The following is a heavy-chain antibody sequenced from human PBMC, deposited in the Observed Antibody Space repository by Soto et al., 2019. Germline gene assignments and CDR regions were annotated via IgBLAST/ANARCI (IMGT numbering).Heavy chain of an antibody. CDR1: GFSLSTSGVG. CDR3: AHSGAYCSGGSCYPESYYYYYMDV. V-gene: IGHV2-5*02. D-gene: IGHD2-15*01. Sequence: SGTTLVNPTQTLTLTCTFSGFSLSTSGVGVGWIRQPPGKALEWLALIYWDDDKRYSPSLKSRLTITKDTSKNQVVLTMTNMDPVDTATYYCAHSGAYCSGGSCYPESYYYYYMDVWGKGTTVTVSS. CDR2: IYWDDDK. J-gene: IGHJ6*03.